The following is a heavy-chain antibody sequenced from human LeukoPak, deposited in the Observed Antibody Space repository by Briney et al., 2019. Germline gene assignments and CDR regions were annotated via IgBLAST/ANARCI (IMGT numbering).Heavy chain of an antibody. D-gene: IGHD6-13*01. CDR2: MLYGGST. J-gene: IGHJ4*02. V-gene: IGHV4-59*01. Sequence: SETLSLTCTVSGGSISSYYWYWIRQPPGKGPGWIGNMLYGGSTNYNPSLKSRVTISADVSKNQFSLKLSSVTAADTAIYYCAGGDSSSWVDYWGQGTLVTVSS. CDR3: AGGDSSSWVDY. CDR1: GGSISSYY.